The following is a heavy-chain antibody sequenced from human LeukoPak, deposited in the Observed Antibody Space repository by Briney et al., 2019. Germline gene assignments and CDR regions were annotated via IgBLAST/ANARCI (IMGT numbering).Heavy chain of an antibody. CDR1: GGSISYYY. CDR2: IYYTGST. J-gene: IGHJ5*02. D-gene: IGHD3-9*01. Sequence: SETLSLTCTVSGGSISYYYWTWIRQSPGKGLDWIGQIYYTGSTYYNPSLKRRVTISVDTSRNQFSLNLTSVAAAETSWYYCARGGTYNDILSFDPWGQGTLVTVSS. V-gene: IGHV4-59*01. CDR3: ARGGTYNDILSFDP.